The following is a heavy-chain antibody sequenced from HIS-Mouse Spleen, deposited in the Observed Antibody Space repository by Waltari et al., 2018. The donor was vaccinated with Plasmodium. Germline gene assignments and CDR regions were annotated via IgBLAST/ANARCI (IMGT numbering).Heavy chain of an antibody. V-gene: IGHV4-34*01. J-gene: IGHJ3*02. Sequence: QVQLQQWGAGLLKPSATLSLPCAVNGGSFSGYYWSWIRQPPGKGLEWIGEINHSGRTNYNPSLKSRVTISVDTSKNQFSLKLSSVTAADTAVYYCARAPIRDAFDIWGQGTMVTVFS. D-gene: IGHD3-9*01. CDR1: GGSFSGYY. CDR3: ARAPIRDAFDI. CDR2: INHSGRT.